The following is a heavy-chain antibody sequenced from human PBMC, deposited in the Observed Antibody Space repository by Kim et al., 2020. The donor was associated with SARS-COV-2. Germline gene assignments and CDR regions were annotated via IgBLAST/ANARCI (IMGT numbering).Heavy chain of an antibody. CDR1: GFTFSSYG. Sequence: GGSLRLSCAASGFTFSSYGMHWVRQAPGKGLEWVAVISYDGSNKYYADSVKGRFTISRDNSKNTLYLQMNSLRAEDTAVYYCAKMKQQLRYYYYYGMDVWGQGTTVTVSS. CDR3: AKMKQQLRYYYYYGMDV. J-gene: IGHJ6*02. V-gene: IGHV3-30*18. D-gene: IGHD6-13*01. CDR2: ISYDGSNK.